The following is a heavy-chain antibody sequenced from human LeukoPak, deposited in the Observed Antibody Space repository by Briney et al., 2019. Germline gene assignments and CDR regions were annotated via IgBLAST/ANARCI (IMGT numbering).Heavy chain of an antibody. Sequence: GASVKVSCKASGYTFTGYYMHWVRQAPGPGHEWIGWINPNSSGTNYAQKFQGRVTMTRDTAISTAYMELSRLRSDDTAVYYCARGTSYGLDYWGQGTLVTVSS. CDR1: GYTFTGYY. D-gene: IGHD5-18*01. J-gene: IGHJ4*02. V-gene: IGHV1-2*02. CDR2: INPNSSGT. CDR3: ARGTSYGLDY.